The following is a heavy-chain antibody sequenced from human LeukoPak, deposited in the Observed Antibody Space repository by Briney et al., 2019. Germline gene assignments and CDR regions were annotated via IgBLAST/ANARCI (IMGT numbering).Heavy chain of an antibody. CDR1: GYTFTIYY. D-gene: IGHD2-15*01. J-gene: IGHJ4*02. Sequence: ASVKVSCKASGYTFTIYYIHWVRQAPGQGLEWMGRINPNSDDTNYAQKFQGRVTLTRETSISTAYMEVRRLRSDETAVYYCATEYGSGVCYLTYWGQGTLVTVSS. V-gene: IGHV1-2*06. CDR2: INPNSDDT. CDR3: ATEYGSGVCYLTY.